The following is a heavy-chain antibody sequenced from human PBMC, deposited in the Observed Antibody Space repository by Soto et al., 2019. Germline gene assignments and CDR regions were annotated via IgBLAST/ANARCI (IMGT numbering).Heavy chain of an antibody. D-gene: IGHD5-12*01. V-gene: IGHV3-11*01. CDR1: GGSFSGYY. J-gene: IGHJ5*02. Sequence: LSLTCAVYGGSFSGYYWSWIRQPPGKGLEWVSYISSSGSTIYYADSVKGRFTISRDNAKNSLYLQMNSLRAEDTSVYFCASTRLDERWLQFGHWGQGTLVTVSS. CDR3: ASTRLDERWLQFGH. CDR2: ISSSGSTI.